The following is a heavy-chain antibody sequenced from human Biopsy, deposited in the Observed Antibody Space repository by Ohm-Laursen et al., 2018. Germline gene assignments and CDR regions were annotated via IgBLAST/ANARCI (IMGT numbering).Heavy chain of an antibody. V-gene: IGHV1-46*01. CDR3: ARDETGSSVFGPYYYGMDV. Sequence: SVKVSCKASGYSFTKYYINWVRQAPGQGLEWMGIINPTGGTTSYAEKFQGRVTLTRDTSTGTVYLELNSLIYEDTALHYCARDETGSSVFGPYYYGMDVWGQGTTVTVSS. J-gene: IGHJ6*02. CDR1: GYSFTKYY. CDR2: INPTGGTT. D-gene: IGHD3-9*01.